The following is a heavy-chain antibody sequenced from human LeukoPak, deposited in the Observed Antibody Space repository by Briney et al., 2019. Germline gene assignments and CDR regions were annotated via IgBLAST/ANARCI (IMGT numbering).Heavy chain of an antibody. Sequence: SETLSLTCAVSGHSISAGYYWGWIRQPPGKGLEWIGSMSHNRGTYYNPSLKSRVTISMDTSKNQISLRLTSVTAADTAVYYCASYYASGVSAYNYYGMDVWGKGTTVTVSS. D-gene: IGHD3-10*01. V-gene: IGHV4-38-2*01. J-gene: IGHJ6*04. CDR2: MSHNRGT. CDR3: ASYYASGVSAYNYYGMDV. CDR1: GHSISAGYY.